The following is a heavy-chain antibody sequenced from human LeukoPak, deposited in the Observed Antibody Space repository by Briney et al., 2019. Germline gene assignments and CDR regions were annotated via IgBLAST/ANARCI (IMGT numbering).Heavy chain of an antibody. J-gene: IGHJ4*02. D-gene: IGHD6-6*01. V-gene: IGHV4-30-2*01. CDR3: ARVQQLAAGDFDY. CDR1: GGSISSGGYS. Sequence: SQTLSLTCAVSGGSISSGGYSWSWIRQPPGTGLEWIGEINHSGSTNYNPSLKSRVTISVDTSKNQFSLKLSSVTAADTAVYYCARVQQLAAGDFDYWGQGTLVTVSS. CDR2: INHSGST.